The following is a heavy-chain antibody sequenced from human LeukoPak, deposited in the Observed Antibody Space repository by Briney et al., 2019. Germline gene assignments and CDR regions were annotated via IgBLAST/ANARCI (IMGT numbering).Heavy chain of an antibody. Sequence: SETLSLTCTVSGGSISSSSYYWGWIRQPPGKGLEWIGSIYYSGSTYYNPSLKSRVTISVDTSKNQFSLKLSSVTAADTAVYYCARQILTGYIDYWGQGTLVTVSS. V-gene: IGHV4-39*01. CDR2: IYYSGST. CDR3: ARQILTGYIDY. CDR1: GGSISSSSYY. J-gene: IGHJ4*02. D-gene: IGHD3-9*01.